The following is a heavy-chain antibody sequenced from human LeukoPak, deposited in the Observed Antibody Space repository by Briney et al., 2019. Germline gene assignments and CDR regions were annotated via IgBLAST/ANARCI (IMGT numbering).Heavy chain of an antibody. Sequence: ASVKVSCKASGYTFTSYDINWVRQATGQGLEWMGWINPNSGNTGYAQNFQGRVTITRNTSISTAYMELSSLRSEDTAVYYCARGGDYYGSGSPMARFYYYYYYMDVWGKGTTVTVSS. CDR1: GYTFTSYD. CDR3: ARGGDYYGSGSPMARFYYYYYYMDV. V-gene: IGHV1-8*03. J-gene: IGHJ6*03. D-gene: IGHD3-10*01. CDR2: INPNSGNT.